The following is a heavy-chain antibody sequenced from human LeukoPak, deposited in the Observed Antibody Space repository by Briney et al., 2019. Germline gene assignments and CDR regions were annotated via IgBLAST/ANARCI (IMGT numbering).Heavy chain of an antibody. J-gene: IGHJ4*02. CDR2: IHPKSGGT. CDR1: GYTLTSYG. D-gene: IGHD3-10*01. Sequence: GASVKVSCKASGYTLTSYGISWVRQAPGQGLEWLGWIHPKSGGTYFTQKFQGRVTMTRDTSLGTAYMELSSLRSDDTAVYYCARDGSGSGNSDLDNWGQGTLVTVSS. CDR3: ARDGSGSGNSDLDN. V-gene: IGHV1-2*02.